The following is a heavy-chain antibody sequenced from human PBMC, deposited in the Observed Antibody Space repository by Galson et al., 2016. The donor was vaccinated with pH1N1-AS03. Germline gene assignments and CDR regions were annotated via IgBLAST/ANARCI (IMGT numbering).Heavy chain of an antibody. D-gene: IGHD1-20*01. CDR3: AKEGYNWNDGPFDGAFDS. V-gene: IGHV3-30*02. CDR1: GFTFSGYY. Sequence: SLRLSCAASLASGFTFSGYYMHWVRQAPGKGLEWVAFIRDDGGDKYYAESVKGRFTISRDNSKNTLYLQMNSLRAEDTAVYYCAKEGYNWNDGPFDGAFDSWGQGTMVTVPS. CDR2: IRDDGGDK. J-gene: IGHJ3*02.